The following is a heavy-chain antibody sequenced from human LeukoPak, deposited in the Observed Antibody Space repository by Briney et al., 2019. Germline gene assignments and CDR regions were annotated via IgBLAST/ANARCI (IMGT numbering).Heavy chain of an antibody. CDR1: GASVSRGGYY. Sequence: SETLSLTCTVSGASVSRGGYYWSWIRQHPGEGLEWIGYIHDGGNSDYNSSLKSRVLISVDTSKNQFSLRLSSVTAADTAVYYCARSQINSLGYFYFDFWGRGTLVTVSS. V-gene: IGHV4-31*03. CDR3: ARSQINSLGYFYFDF. CDR2: IHDGGNS. D-gene: IGHD6-13*01. J-gene: IGHJ2*01.